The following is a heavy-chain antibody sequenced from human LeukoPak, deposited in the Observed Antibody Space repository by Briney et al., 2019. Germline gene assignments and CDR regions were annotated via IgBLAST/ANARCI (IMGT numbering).Heavy chain of an antibody. CDR3: AGHVSYYGSGSYPYAFDI. D-gene: IGHD3-10*01. Sequence: GESLRISCKGSGYSFTSYWISWVRQMPGKGLEWMGRIDPSDSYTNYSPSFQGHVTISADKSISTAYLQWSSLKASDTAMYYCAGHVSYYGSGSYPYAFDIWGQGTMVTVSS. J-gene: IGHJ3*02. V-gene: IGHV5-10-1*01. CDR1: GYSFTSYW. CDR2: IDPSDSYT.